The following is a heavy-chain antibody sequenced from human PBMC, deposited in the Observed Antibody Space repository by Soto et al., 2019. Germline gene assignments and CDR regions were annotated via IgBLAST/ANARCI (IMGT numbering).Heavy chain of an antibody. CDR1: GFTFSSYD. V-gene: IGHV3-13*04. CDR2: IGTAGDT. Sequence: EVQLVESGGGLVQPGGSLRLSCAASGFTFSSYDIHWVRQATGKGLEWVSGIGTAGDTYYAGSVKGRFTISRENAKNSLYLQMNSLGAGDTAVYYCARGALGFDPWGQGTLVAVSS. J-gene: IGHJ5*02. D-gene: IGHD6-6*01. CDR3: ARGALGFDP.